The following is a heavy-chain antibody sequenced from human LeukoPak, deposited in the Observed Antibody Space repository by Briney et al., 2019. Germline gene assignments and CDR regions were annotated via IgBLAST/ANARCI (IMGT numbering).Heavy chain of an antibody. Sequence: PWGSLRLSCAASGFTVSSKYMSWVRQAPGKGLEWVSVIYSGGSTYYSDSVKGRFTISRHNSKNTLYLQMNSLRAEDTAVYYCAREGRTTVVPRAFDIWGQGTMVTVTS. V-gene: IGHV3-53*04. CDR1: GFTVSSKY. J-gene: IGHJ3*02. CDR2: IYSGGST. CDR3: AREGRTTVVPRAFDI. D-gene: IGHD4-23*01.